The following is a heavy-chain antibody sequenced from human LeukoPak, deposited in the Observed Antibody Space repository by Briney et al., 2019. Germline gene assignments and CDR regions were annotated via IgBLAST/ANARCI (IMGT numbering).Heavy chain of an antibody. Sequence: SETLSLTCTVSGGSISSHYWSWIRQPPGKGLEWIGYIYYSGSTNYNPSLKSRVTISVGTSKNQFSLKLSSVTAADTAVYYCAREAEFSWFDPWGQGTLVTVSS. CDR3: AREAEFSWFDP. J-gene: IGHJ5*02. D-gene: IGHD3-10*01. V-gene: IGHV4-59*11. CDR2: IYYSGST. CDR1: GGSISSHY.